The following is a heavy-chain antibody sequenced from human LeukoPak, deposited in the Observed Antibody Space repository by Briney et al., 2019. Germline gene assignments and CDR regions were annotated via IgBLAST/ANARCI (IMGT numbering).Heavy chain of an antibody. CDR2: INHSGST. D-gene: IGHD3-10*01. Sequence: SETLSLTCAVYGGSFSGYYWSWIRQPPGKGLEWIGEINHSGSTNYNPSLKSRVTISVDTSKNQFPLKLSSVTAADTAVYYCARGRALWLGELGYWGQGTLVTVSS. J-gene: IGHJ4*02. V-gene: IGHV4-34*01. CDR3: ARGRALWLGELGY. CDR1: GGSFSGYY.